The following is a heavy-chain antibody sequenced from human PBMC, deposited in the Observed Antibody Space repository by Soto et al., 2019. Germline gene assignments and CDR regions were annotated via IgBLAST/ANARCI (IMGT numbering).Heavy chain of an antibody. CDR3: ARDHDHLGYCTSTSCYHYGMDV. J-gene: IGHJ6*02. CDR2: ISGYNGNT. Sequence: WASVQVSCQASGFTFTRYGISWVRQAPGQGLEWMGWISGYNGNTNYAQKVQGRFTMTTDTSTSTAYMELRSPRSDDTAVYYCARDHDHLGYCTSTSCYHYGMDVWGQGTTVTVSS. V-gene: IGHV1-18*01. CDR1: GFTFTRYG. D-gene: IGHD2-2*01.